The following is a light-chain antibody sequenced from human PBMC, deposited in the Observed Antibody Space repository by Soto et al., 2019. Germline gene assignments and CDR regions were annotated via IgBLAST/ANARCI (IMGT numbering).Light chain of an antibody. J-gene: IGLJ2*01. V-gene: IGLV2-23*01. Sequence: QSALTQPASVSGSPRQSITISCTGTSGDVGSYNLVSWYQQHPGKAPKLMIYEGSKRPSGVSNRFSGSKSGNTASLTISGLQAEDEADYYCCSYAGSSTSVVFGGGTKLTVL. CDR2: EGS. CDR1: SGDVGSYNL. CDR3: CSYAGSSTSVV.